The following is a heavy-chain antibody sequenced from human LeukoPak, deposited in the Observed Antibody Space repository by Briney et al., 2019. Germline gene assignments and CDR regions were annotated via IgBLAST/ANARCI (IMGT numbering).Heavy chain of an antibody. CDR3: ARDVHGTLDY. Sequence: GGSPRLSCEAFGFTLGNYWMAWVRQGPGEGLEWLANIRQDGGDIGQADSVKGRFTISRDNAKNSLYLQMNSLEADDSGLYYCARDVHGTLDYWGQGILVTVSS. V-gene: IGHV3-7*01. J-gene: IGHJ4*02. D-gene: IGHD1-26*01. CDR1: GFTLGNYW. CDR2: IRQDGGDI.